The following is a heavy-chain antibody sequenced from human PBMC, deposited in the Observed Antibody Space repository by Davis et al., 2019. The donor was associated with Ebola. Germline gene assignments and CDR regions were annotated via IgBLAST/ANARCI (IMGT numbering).Heavy chain of an antibody. Sequence: PSETLSLTCEVSAGSFSDYYWTWIRQPPGKGLEWIGDINHIGTAKYNPSLKSRVTISVDTSRNQFSLKLTSVTAADTAIYYCALNWFDPWGQGTLVTVSS. J-gene: IGHJ5*02. CDR2: INHIGTA. CDR3: ALNWFDP. V-gene: IGHV4-34*01. CDR1: AGSFSDYY.